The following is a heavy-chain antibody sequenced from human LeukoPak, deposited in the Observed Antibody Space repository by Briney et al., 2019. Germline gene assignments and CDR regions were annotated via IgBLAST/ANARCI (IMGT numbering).Heavy chain of an antibody. V-gene: IGHV3-48*01. CDR1: GFTFSSYS. D-gene: IGHD6-6*01. J-gene: IGHJ4*02. CDR3: ARDLSSIAAPYFDY. Sequence: GGSLRLSCAASGFTFSSYSMNWVRQAPGKGLEWVSYISSSSSTMYYADSVKGRFTISRDNAKNSLYLQMNSLRAEDTAVYYCARDLSSIAAPYFDYWGQGTLVTVSS. CDR2: ISSSSSTM.